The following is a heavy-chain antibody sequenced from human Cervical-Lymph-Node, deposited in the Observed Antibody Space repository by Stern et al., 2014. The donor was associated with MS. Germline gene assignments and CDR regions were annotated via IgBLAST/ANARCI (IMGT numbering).Heavy chain of an antibody. CDR3: ARLQTRGYTNGWGPFDY. Sequence: QVTLRESGPALVKPTQTLTLTCAFSGFSLSSSGMCVSWIRQPPGKDLEWLGFIDWDGDRYYNTSLKTRLAISKDPSKNQVVLTVTNMDPVDTAIYYCARLQTRGYTNGWGPFDYWGQGTLVTVSS. D-gene: IGHD6-19*01. J-gene: IGHJ4*02. CDR1: GFSLSSSGMC. CDR2: IDWDGDR. V-gene: IGHV2-70*01.